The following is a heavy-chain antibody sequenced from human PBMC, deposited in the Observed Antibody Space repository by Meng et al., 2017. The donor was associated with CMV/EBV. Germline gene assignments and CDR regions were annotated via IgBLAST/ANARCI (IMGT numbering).Heavy chain of an antibody. CDR2: IYHSGST. J-gene: IGHJ4*02. Sequence: SETLSLTCTVSGYSISSGYYWGWIRQPPGKGLEWIGSIYHSGSTYYNPSLKSRVTISVDTSKNQFSLKLSSVTAADTAVYYCAIRARLWSGYLPDYWGQGTLVTVSS. CDR3: AIRARLWSGYLPDY. V-gene: IGHV4-38-2*02. CDR1: GYSISSGYY. D-gene: IGHD3-3*01.